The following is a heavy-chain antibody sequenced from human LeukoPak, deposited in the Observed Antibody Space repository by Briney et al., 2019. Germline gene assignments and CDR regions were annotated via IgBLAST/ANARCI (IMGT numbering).Heavy chain of an antibody. CDR3: ARANILTGYYQDIDY. D-gene: IGHD3-9*01. J-gene: IGHJ4*02. Sequence: SETLSLTCTVSGGSISSGDYYWSWIRQPPGKGLEWIGYIYYSGSTYYNPSLKSRVTIPVDTSKNQFSLKLSSVTAADTAVYYCARANILTGYYQDIDYWDQGTLVTVSS. CDR1: GGSISSGDYY. V-gene: IGHV4-30-4*01. CDR2: IYYSGST.